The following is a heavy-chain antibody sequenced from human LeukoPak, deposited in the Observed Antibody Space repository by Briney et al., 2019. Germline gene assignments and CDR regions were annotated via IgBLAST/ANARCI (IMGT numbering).Heavy chain of an antibody. V-gene: IGHV1-18*01. D-gene: IGHD2-21*01. CDR2: VSGYNGNT. CDR3: ARGDWFDH. CDR1: GYTFTSYD. J-gene: IGHJ5*02. Sequence: GASVTVSCKASGYTFTSYDINWVRQAPGQGLEWMGWVSGYNGNTNYAQKFEGRVAMTTDTSSSTAYMELRSVRSDDRAIYYCARGDWFDHWGQGTLVTVSS.